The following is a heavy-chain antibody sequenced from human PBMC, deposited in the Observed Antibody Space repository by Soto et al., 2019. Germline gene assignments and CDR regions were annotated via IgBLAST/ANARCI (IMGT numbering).Heavy chain of an antibody. CDR2: ISYDGSNK. CDR3: AKSLYYYDSSGSTFDY. J-gene: IGHJ4*02. Sequence: GGSLRLSCAASGFTFSSYGMHWVRQAPGKGLEWVAVISYDGSNKYYADSVKGRFTISRGNSKNTLYLQMNSLRAEDTAVYYCAKSLYYYDSSGSTFDYWGQGALVTVSS. CDR1: GFTFSSYG. V-gene: IGHV3-30*18. D-gene: IGHD3-22*01.